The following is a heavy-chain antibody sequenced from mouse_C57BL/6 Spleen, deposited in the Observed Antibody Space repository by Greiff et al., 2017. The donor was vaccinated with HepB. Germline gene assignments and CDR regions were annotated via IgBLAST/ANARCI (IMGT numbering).Heavy chain of an antibody. CDR2: IVPEDGET. CDR3: ASEAMDY. J-gene: IGHJ4*01. V-gene: IGHV14-2*01. CDR1: GSTFKAYY. Sequence: VQLKESGAELLKPGASAKFSCTAPGSTFKAYYMHWVKPRPEQGLEGIGGIVPEDGETKYAPKFQGKATITADTSSNTAYLQLSSLTSEDTAVYYCASEAMDYWGQGTSVTVSS.